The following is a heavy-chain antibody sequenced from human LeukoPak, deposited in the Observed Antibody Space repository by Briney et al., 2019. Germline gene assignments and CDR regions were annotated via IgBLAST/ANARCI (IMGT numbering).Heavy chain of an antibody. CDR2: INHSGST. CDR1: GGSFSGYY. J-gene: IGHJ4*02. Sequence: SETLSLTCAVYGGSFSGYYWSWIRQPPGKGLEWIGEINHSGSTNYNPSFKSRVTISVDTSKNQFSLKLSSVTAADTAVYYCARDRGTWNDDGFDYWGQGTLVTVSS. V-gene: IGHV4-34*01. D-gene: IGHD1-1*01. CDR3: ARDRGTWNDDGFDY.